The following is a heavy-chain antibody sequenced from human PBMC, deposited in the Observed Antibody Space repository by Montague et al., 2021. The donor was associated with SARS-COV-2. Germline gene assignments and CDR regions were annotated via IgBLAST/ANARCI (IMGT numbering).Heavy chain of an antibody. V-gene: IGHV3-30*04. Sequence: SMRLSCAASEFAFSTYAMHWVRQAPVKGLEWVAVISYDGSDKYYXDSVKGRFTISRDNSKNTLYLQMNSLRVEDSAVFYCARSSGYCGGDCNSGVDYWGQGTLVTVSS. D-gene: IGHD2-21*02. CDR1: EFAFSTYA. CDR3: ARSSGYCGGDCNSGVDY. CDR2: ISYDGSDK. J-gene: IGHJ4*02.